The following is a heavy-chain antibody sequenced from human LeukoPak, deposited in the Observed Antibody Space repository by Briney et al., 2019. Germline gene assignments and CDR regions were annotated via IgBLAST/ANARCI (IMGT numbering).Heavy chain of an antibody. Sequence: GGSLRLSCAASGFTFSSYAMSWVRQASGKGLEWVSAISGSGGSTYYADSVNGRFTISRDNSENTLYLQMNGLTAEDTAMYYCARDSYQDYYGRFDPWGQGTLVIVSS. CDR2: ISGSGGST. CDR1: GFTFSSYA. D-gene: IGHD3-10*01. V-gene: IGHV3-23*01. J-gene: IGHJ5*02. CDR3: ARDSYQDYYGRFDP.